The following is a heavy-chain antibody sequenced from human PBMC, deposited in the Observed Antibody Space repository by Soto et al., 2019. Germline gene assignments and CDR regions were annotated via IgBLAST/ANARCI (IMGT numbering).Heavy chain of an antibody. D-gene: IGHD1-1*01. Sequence: PSQTLSLTCAISGDSVSSNSAAWNWIRQSPSRGLEWLGRTYYRSKWYNDYAVSVKSRITIKPDTSKNQFSLQLNSVIPEYTAVYYCARTGTLNYGMDVWGQGTTATASS. CDR2: TYYRSKWYN. CDR1: GDSVSSNSAA. J-gene: IGHJ6*02. V-gene: IGHV6-1*01. CDR3: ARTGTLNYGMDV.